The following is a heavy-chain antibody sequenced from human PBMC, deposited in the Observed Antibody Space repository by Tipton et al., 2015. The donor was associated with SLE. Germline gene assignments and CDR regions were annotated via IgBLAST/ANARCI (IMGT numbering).Heavy chain of an antibody. CDR2: IFDSGST. Sequence: TLSLTCTVSGGSISISNYYWAWIRQLPGKGLEWIGNIFDSGSTYYNPSFRSRVNISVDTSKNQFSLRLTSVTAADTAVYYCARLPPLFGDYSKYFDPWGQGTLVTVSS. V-gene: IGHV4-39*07. J-gene: IGHJ5*02. D-gene: IGHD4-17*01. CDR3: ARLPPLFGDYSKYFDP. CDR1: GGSISISNYY.